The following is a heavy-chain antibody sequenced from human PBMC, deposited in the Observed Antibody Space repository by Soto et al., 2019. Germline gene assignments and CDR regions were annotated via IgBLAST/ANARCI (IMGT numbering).Heavy chain of an antibody. CDR1: GGTFSTYA. Sequence: QVQLVQSGAEVKQPGSSVKVSCKTSGGTFSTYAIYWVRQARGQGLEWMGAIIPLFGTADYAQKFQGRVTITADESTSTAYMELSSLRSEDTAVYYCARPKGSYSSGYYYFDYWGQGTLVTVSS. CDR2: IIPLFGTA. J-gene: IGHJ4*02. CDR3: ARPKGSYSSGYYYFDY. V-gene: IGHV1-69*01. D-gene: IGHD6-19*01.